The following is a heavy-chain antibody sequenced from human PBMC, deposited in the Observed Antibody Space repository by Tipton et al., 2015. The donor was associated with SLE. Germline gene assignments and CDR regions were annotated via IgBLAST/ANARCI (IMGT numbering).Heavy chain of an antibody. CDR2: INKDGSET. D-gene: IGHD1-26*01. J-gene: IGHJ3*02. V-gene: IGHV3-7*01. CDR3: ARTLGAIAHTVYDAFDI. Sequence: SLRLSCAASGFTFSASWMTWVRQAPGKGWERLGNINKDGSETYYLESVKGRFSISRDNARNSLFLQMNSLRAEDTAVYYCARTLGAIAHTVYDAFDIWGQGKMVTVSS. CDR1: GFTFSASW.